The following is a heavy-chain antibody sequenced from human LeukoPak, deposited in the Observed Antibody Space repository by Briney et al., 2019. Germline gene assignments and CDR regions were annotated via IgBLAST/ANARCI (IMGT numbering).Heavy chain of an antibody. CDR3: ASSGSYHDAFDI. V-gene: IGHV1-69*05. CDR2: IIPIFGTA. Sequence: SVKVSCKASGGTFNNHAINWVRQAPGQGLEWMGGIIPIFGTANYAQKFQGRVTITTDESTSTAYMELSSLRSEDTAVYYCASSGSYHDAFDIWGQGTMVTVSS. CDR1: GGTFNNHA. J-gene: IGHJ3*02. D-gene: IGHD1-26*01.